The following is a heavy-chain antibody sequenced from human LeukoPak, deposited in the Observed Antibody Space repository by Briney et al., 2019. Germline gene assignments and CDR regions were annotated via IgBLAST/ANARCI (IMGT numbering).Heavy chain of an antibody. CDR3: ARDTPYYYGSGSYYLYYYYYGMDV. J-gene: IGHJ6*02. D-gene: IGHD3-10*01. Sequence: GGSLRLSCAASGFTFSDYYMSWIRQAPGRGLEWVAVISYDGSNKYYADSVKGRFTISRDNSKNTLYLQMNSLRAEDTAVYYCARDTPYYYGSGSYYLYYYYYGMDVWGQGTTVTVPS. CDR2: ISYDGSNK. CDR1: GFTFSDYY. V-gene: IGHV3-30-3*01.